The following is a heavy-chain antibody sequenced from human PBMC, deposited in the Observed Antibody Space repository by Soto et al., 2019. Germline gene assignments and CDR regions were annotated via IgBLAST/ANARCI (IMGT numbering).Heavy chain of an antibody. CDR3: ARAGGSGPLDDWFDP. CDR1: GGPLSSGSYY. V-gene: IGHV4-61*01. Sequence: SETLSLTCTVSGGPLSSGSYYWSWIRQSPGQGLEWIGYIYYSGTTKYNPSLKSRLTISVDRSKNQFSLRLRSVTAADTALYYCARAGGSGPLDDWFDPWGQGTLVTVS. CDR2: IYYSGTT. J-gene: IGHJ5*02. D-gene: IGHD3-10*01.